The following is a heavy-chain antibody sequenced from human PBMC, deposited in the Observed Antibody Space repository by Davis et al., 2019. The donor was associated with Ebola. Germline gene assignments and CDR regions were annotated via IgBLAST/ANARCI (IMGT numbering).Heavy chain of an antibody. CDR1: GLSFSTYW. CDR3: PVGHYSSPNG. D-gene: IGHD4-11*01. CDR2: INQGGSVK. J-gene: IGHJ4*02. Sequence: PGGSLRLSCAASGLSFSTYWMSWVRQTPDKGLEFVANINQGGSVKNYVDSVKGRFTISRDNAKNSLYLQMNSLRAEDTAVYYCPVGHYSSPNGWGQGVLVTVSS. V-gene: IGHV3-7*03.